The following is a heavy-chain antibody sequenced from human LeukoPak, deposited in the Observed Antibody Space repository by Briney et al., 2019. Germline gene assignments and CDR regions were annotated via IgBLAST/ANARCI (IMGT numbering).Heavy chain of an antibody. Sequence: PSGTLSLTCVVSGGSISSNNWWSWVRQPPGKGLEWIGEIFDSGSTNYNPSLKSRVTISVDKSKNQFSLKLSSVTAADTAVYYCARANCSSTSCYKVWWFDPWGQGTLVTVSS. V-gene: IGHV4-4*02. CDR2: IFDSGST. CDR1: GGSISSNNW. CDR3: ARANCSSTSCYKVWWFDP. D-gene: IGHD2-2*02. J-gene: IGHJ5*02.